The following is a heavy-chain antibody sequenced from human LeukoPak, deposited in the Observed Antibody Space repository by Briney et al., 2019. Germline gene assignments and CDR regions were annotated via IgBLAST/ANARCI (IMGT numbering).Heavy chain of an antibody. CDR3: ARDLPFTIFGVVTALGWFDP. CDR2: IYYSGST. V-gene: IGHV4-61*01. Sequence: SETLSLTCTVSDGSVSSGSYYWSCIRQPPGKGLEWIGYIYYSGSTNYNPSLKSRVTISVDTSKNQFSLKLSSVTAADTAVYYCARDLPFTIFGVVTALGWFDPWGQGTLVTVSS. CDR1: DGSVSSGSYY. D-gene: IGHD3-3*01. J-gene: IGHJ5*02.